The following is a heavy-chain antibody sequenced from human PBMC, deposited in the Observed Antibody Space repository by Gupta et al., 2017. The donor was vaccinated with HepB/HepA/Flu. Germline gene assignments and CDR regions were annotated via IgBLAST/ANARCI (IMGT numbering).Heavy chain of an antibody. D-gene: IGHD6-6*01. CDR1: GLNFSFYG. CDR3: AKVGYSSSGNFDY. CDR2: ISYDGSNK. Sequence: QVQLGESGGGVVQPGRSLRLSCAASGLNFSFYGMHWVRQAPGKGLEWVSLISYDGSNKYYGDSVKGRFTISRDNSKNTLYLQMNSLRVEDTAIYYCAKVGYSSSGNFDYWGQGTPVTVSS. J-gene: IGHJ4*02. V-gene: IGHV3-30*18.